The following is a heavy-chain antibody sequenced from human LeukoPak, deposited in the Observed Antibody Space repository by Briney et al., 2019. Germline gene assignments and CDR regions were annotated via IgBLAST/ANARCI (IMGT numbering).Heavy chain of an antibody. Sequence: GSVKVSCKASGYTFTGYYMHWVRQAPGQGLEWMGWINPNSGGTNYAQKFQGRVTMTRDTSISTAYMELSRLRSDDTAVYYCASLSGYSYGFFRYWGQGTLVTVSS. D-gene: IGHD5-18*01. CDR2: INPNSGGT. CDR3: ASLSGYSYGFFRY. CDR1: GYTFTGYY. V-gene: IGHV1-2*02. J-gene: IGHJ4*02.